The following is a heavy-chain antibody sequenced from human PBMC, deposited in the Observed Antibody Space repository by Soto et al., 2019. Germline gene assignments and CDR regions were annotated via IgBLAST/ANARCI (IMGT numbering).Heavy chain of an antibody. CDR3: ARDRCSSTSCFFDY. CDR2: IKQDGSDK. CDR1: GFTFSSYW. V-gene: IGHV3-7*03. J-gene: IGHJ4*02. D-gene: IGHD2-2*01. Sequence: PGGSLRLSCVASGFTFSSYWMGWVRQAPGKGLEWVANIKQDGSDKYYVDSVKGRFTISRDNTKNSLYLQMNSLRVEDTAVYYCARDRCSSTSCFFDYWGQGTLVTVSS.